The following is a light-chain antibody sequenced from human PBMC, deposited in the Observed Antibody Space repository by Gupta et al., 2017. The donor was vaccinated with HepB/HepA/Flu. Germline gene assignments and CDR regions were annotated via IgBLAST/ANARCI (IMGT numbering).Light chain of an antibody. CDR3: AAWDDSLNGRGV. V-gene: IGLV1-44*01. J-gene: IGLJ2*01. Sequence: QSVLTHPPSASGTPGHRVTISCSGSSSNIGSNTVNWYQQLPGTAPKLLIYSNNQRPSGVPDRFSGSKSGTSASLAISGLQSEDEADYYCAAWDDSLNGRGVFGGGTKLTVL. CDR2: SNN. CDR1: SSNIGSNT.